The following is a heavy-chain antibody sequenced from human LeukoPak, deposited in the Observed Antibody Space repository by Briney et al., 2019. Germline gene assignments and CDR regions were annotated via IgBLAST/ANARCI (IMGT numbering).Heavy chain of an antibody. CDR1: GGTFSSYA. CDR3: ATKPPAGYYYDSSGYFDY. V-gene: IGHV1-69*06. D-gene: IGHD3-22*01. CDR2: IIPIFGTA. J-gene: IGHJ4*02. Sequence: SVKVSCKASGGTFSSYAISWVRQAPGQGLEWMGGIIPIFGTANYAQKFQGRVTMTEDTSTDTAYMELSSLRSEDTAVYYCATKPPAGYYYDSSGYFDYWGQGTLVTVSS.